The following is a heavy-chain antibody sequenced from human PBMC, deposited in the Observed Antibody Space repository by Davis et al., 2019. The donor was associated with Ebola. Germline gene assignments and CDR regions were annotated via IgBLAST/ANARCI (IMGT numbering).Heavy chain of an antibody. D-gene: IGHD3-22*01. J-gene: IGHJ4*02. CDR3: ARQRYYYDSSGYYYLDY. CDR2: ISAYNGNT. CDR1: GYTFSNYG. Sequence: ASVKVSCKASGYTFSNYGINWVRQAPGQGLEWMGWISAYNGNTKYAQKLQGRVTMTTDTSTSTAYMELRSLRSDDTAVYYCARQRYYYDSSGYYYLDYWGQGTLVTVSS. V-gene: IGHV1-18*04.